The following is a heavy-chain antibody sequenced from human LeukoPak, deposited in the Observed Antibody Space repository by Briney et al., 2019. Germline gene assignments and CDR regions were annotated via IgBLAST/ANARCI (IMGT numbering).Heavy chain of an antibody. CDR3: AKGSDYGFSSFDY. CDR2: INWNGGST. CDR1: GFIFDDYG. Sequence: GGSLRLSCAASGFIFDDYGMSWIRQVPGKGLEWVYAINWNGGSTGYADSVKGRFTISRDNAEKSLYLQINSLRGEDTALYYCAKGSDYGFSSFDYWGQGTLVTVSS. J-gene: IGHJ4*02. D-gene: IGHD4-17*01. V-gene: IGHV3-20*04.